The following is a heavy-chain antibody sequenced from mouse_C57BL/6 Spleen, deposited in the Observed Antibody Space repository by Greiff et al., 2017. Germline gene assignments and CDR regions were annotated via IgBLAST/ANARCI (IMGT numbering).Heavy chain of an antibody. CDR1: GIDFSRYW. Sequence: EVKLQESGGGLVQPGGSLKLSCAASGIDFSRYWMSWVRRAPGKGLEWIGEINPDSSTINYAPSLKDKFIISRDNAKNTLYLQMSKVRSEDTALYYCERRGYGYDRYYAMDYWGQGTSVTVSS. CDR2: INPDSSTI. V-gene: IGHV4-1*01. CDR3: ERRGYGYDRYYAMDY. D-gene: IGHD2-2*01. J-gene: IGHJ4*01.